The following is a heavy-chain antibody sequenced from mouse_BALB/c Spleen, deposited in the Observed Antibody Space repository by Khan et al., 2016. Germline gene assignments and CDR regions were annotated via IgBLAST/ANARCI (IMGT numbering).Heavy chain of an antibody. CDR2: ISYDGSN. J-gene: IGHJ3*01. CDR1: GFSITSDYS. Sequence: VQLKESGPDLVKPSQSLSLTCTVTGFSITSDYSWHWIRQFPGNKLEWMGYISYDGSNNYNPSLKNRISITRDTSKNQFFLKLNSVTTEDTATYYCARDGNYWFAYWGQGTLVTVSA. CDR3: ARDGNYWFAY. V-gene: IGHV3-6*02. D-gene: IGHD2-1*01.